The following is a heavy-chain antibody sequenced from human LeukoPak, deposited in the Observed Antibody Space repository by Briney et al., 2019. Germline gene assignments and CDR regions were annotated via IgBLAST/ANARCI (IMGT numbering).Heavy chain of an antibody. Sequence: SGTLSLTCNVSGASISDYYWSWVRQSPEKGLEWIVSLLYRGSSHYNPSLRSRVAISHDTSKNQFSLKLTSVTAADTAVYYCARTGRRGYFDFWGRGILVAVSS. CDR3: ARTGRRGYFDF. J-gene: IGHJ2*01. V-gene: IGHV4-59*01. D-gene: IGHD1-14*01. CDR2: LLYRGSS. CDR1: GASISDYY.